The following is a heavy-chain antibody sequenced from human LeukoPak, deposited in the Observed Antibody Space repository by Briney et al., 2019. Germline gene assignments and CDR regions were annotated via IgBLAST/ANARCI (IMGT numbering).Heavy chain of an antibody. D-gene: IGHD2-2*01. CDR1: GYTLTELS. Sequence: GASVKVSCKVSGYTLTELSMHWVRQAPGKGLEWMGGFDPEDGETIYAQKFQGRVTMTRDTSTSTVYMELSSLRSEDTAVYYCAREPVVVPVAFKVDGMDVWGQGTTVTVSS. CDR3: AREPVVVPVAFKVDGMDV. CDR2: FDPEDGET. V-gene: IGHV1-24*01. J-gene: IGHJ6*02.